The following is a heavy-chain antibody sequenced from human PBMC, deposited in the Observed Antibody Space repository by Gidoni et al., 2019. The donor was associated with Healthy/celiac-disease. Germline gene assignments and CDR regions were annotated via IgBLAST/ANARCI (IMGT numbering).Heavy chain of an antibody. Sequence: DVQLVQSGSAVKQPGESLWISFKGAEYSYTSHWISWMRQMPGKGLEWMGRIDPSDTYTNYSQSFQGNVTRSADKSISTDYLQWSSLKASDTAMYYCARHKDSTLDVWGQGTTVTVSS. V-gene: IGHV5-10-1*01. CDR3: ARHKDSTLDV. CDR1: EYSYTSHW. CDR2: IDPSDTYT. J-gene: IGHJ6*02. D-gene: IGHD2-15*01.